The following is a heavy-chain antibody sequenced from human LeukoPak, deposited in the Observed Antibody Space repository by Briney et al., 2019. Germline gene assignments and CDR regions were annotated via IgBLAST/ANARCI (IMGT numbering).Heavy chain of an antibody. D-gene: IGHD2-15*01. CDR2: ISSSSVFI. Sequence: GGSLRLSCTASGFTFSDYSMNWVRQAPGKGLEWVSSISSSSVFIYHADSVKGRFTISRDNAKKSLYLQMNSLRGEDTAVYYCARCSGGTCFNHYGMDVWGKGTTVTVSS. CDR3: ARCSGGTCFNHYGMDV. J-gene: IGHJ6*04. CDR1: GFTFSDYS. V-gene: IGHV3-21*01.